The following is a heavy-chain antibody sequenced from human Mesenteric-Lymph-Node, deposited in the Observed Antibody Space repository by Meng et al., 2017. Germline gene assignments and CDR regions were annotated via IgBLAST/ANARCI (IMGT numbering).Heavy chain of an antibody. CDR1: GGSISSYY. V-gene: IGHV4-59*12. D-gene: IGHD2-15*01. CDR2: IYYVGST. Sequence: SETLSLTCTVSGGSISSYYWSWIRQPPGKGLEWIGYIYYVGSTNYNPSLKSRVTISVDTSKNQFSLKLSSVTAADTAVYYCARDKREKGYCSGGSCYVGSAFDFWGQGTVVTVSS. CDR3: ARDKREKGYCSGGSCYVGSAFDF. J-gene: IGHJ4*02.